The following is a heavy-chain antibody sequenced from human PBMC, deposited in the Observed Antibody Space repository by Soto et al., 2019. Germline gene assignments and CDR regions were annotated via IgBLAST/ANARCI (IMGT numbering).Heavy chain of an antibody. CDR1: VGTFIIYA. CDR2: INTGNGDT. CDR3: ARDWARAEDV. D-gene: IGHD7-27*01. V-gene: IGHV1-3*04. Sequence: ASVNVSCKASVGTFIIYAIIWVRQAPGQGLEWMGWINTGNGDTKYSQKFQGRVTITRDTSASTAYMEVSRLTSEDTAVYYCARDWARAEDVWGQGTTVTVSS. J-gene: IGHJ6*02.